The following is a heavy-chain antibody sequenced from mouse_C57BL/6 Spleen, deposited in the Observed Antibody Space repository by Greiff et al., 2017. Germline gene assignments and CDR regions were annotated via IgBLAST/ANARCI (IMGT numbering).Heavy chain of an antibody. CDR2: ISNGGGST. V-gene: IGHV5-12*01. D-gene: IGHD1-1*01. J-gene: IGHJ4*01. CDR1: GFTFSDYY. CDR3: ARLPDYDGSWAMDY. Sequence: EVKLMESGGGLVQPGGSLKLSCAASGFTFSDYYMYWVRQTPEKRLEWVAYISNGGGSTYYPDTVKGRFTISRDNAKNTLYLQMSRLKSEDTAMXFCARLPDYDGSWAMDYWGQGTSVTVSS.